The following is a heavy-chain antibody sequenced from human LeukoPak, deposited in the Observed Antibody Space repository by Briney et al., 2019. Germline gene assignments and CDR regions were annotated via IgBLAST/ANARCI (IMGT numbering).Heavy chain of an antibody. CDR2: IRYDGSNK. V-gene: IGHV3-30*02. J-gene: IGHJ4*02. CDR3: AKVPHDSSGYYSALVD. D-gene: IGHD3-22*01. Sequence: PGGSLRLSCAASGFTFSSYGMHWVRQAPGKGLEWVAFIRYDGSNKYYADSVKGRFTISRDNSKNTLYLQMNSLRAEDTAVYYCAKVPHDSSGYYSALVDWGQGTLVTVSS. CDR1: GFTFSSYG.